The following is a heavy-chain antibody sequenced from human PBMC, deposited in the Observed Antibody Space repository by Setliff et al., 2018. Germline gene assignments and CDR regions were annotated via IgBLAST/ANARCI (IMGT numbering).Heavy chain of an antibody. J-gene: IGHJ2*01. CDR3: ARAVPRGATPDYWYFDL. CDR1: GGSISGSHYS. V-gene: IGHV4-39*07. Sequence: TPSGTLSLTCSVSGGSISGSHYSWVWMRQPPGKRLEWIGSTYYNGTAYFNPSLKSRVTISVDTSKNQFSLKLNSVTAADTTVYYCARAVPRGATPDYWYFDLWAVAPWSPSPQ. CDR2: TYYNGTA. D-gene: IGHD2-2*01.